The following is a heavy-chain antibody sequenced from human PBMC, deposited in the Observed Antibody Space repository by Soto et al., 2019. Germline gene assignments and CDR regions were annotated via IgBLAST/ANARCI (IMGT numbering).Heavy chain of an antibody. J-gene: IGHJ6*02. CDR1: GYTFTSYA. CDR3: ASPSGVATIGFYYGMDV. D-gene: IGHD5-12*01. V-gene: IGHV1-3*01. Sequence: GASVKVSCKASGYTFTSYAMHWVRQAPGQRLEWMGWVNAGNGNTKYSQKFQGRVTITRDTSASTAYMELSSLRSEDTAVYYCASPSGVATIGFYYGMDVWGQGTTVTVSS. CDR2: VNAGNGNT.